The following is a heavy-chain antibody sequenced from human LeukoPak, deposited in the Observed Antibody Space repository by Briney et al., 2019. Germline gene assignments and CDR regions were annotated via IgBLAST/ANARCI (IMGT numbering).Heavy chain of an antibody. Sequence: GGSLRLSCAASGFTFSSYRMNWVRQAPGKGLEWVSYISSSSSTIYYADSVKGRFTISRDNAKNSLYLQMNSLRDEDTAVYYCARGGIVGATEAFDIWGQGTMVTVSS. CDR1: GFTFSSYR. CDR2: ISSSSSTI. D-gene: IGHD1-26*01. J-gene: IGHJ3*02. V-gene: IGHV3-48*02. CDR3: ARGGIVGATEAFDI.